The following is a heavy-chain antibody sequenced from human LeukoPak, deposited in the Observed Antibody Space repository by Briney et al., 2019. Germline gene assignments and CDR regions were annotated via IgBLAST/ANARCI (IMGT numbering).Heavy chain of an antibody. J-gene: IGHJ4*02. CDR2: ISGSGGST. V-gene: IGHV3-23*01. Sequence: GGSLRLSCAASGFTFSSYAMSWVRQAPGKGLEWVSAISGSGGSTYYADSVKGRFTISRDNSKNTLYLQMDSLRAEDTAVYFCAGDGGSSNWYYYWGQGTLVTVSS. CDR1: GFTFSSYA. CDR3: AGDGGSSNWYYY. D-gene: IGHD6-13*01.